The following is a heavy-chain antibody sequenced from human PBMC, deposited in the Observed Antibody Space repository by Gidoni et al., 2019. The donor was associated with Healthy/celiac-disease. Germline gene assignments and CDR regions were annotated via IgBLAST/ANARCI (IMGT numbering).Heavy chain of an antibody. V-gene: IGHV3-53*02. J-gene: IGHJ4*02. CDR1: GFTVSSNY. CDR3: ARDSGGIAVAGGFDY. D-gene: IGHD6-19*01. CDR2: IYSSGST. Sequence: EVQLVETGGGLIQPGGSLRLPCAASGFTVSSNYMSWVRQAPGKGLEWVSVIYSSGSTYYADSVKGRFTISRDNSKNALYLQMNSLRAEDTAVYYCARDSGGIAVAGGFDYWGQGTLVTVSS.